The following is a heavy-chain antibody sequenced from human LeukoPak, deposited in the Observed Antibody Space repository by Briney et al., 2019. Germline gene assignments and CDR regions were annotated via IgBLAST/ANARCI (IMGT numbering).Heavy chain of an antibody. J-gene: IGHJ4*02. D-gene: IGHD3-22*01. Sequence: GGTLRPSCAASGFTFSNYAMSWVRQAPGKGLEWVSVISGSGVTTYYADSVKGRFTITRDNSKNTLYLQMNSLRVDDTGVYYCAKDASGYYDTSVGVDYWGQGTLVTVPS. V-gene: IGHV3-23*01. CDR3: AKDASGYYDTSVGVDY. CDR2: ISGSGVTT. CDR1: GFTFSNYA.